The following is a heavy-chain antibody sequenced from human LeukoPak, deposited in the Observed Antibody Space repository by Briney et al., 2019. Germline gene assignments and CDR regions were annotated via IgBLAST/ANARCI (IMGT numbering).Heavy chain of an antibody. CDR3: AFLRRGAFDY. Sequence: GGSLRLPCAASGFTFSSYGMHWVRQAPGKGLEWVAVISYDGSNKYYADSVKGRFTISRDNSKNTLYLQMNSLRAEDTAVYYFAFLRRGAFDYRGQGSLVTVSS. V-gene: IGHV3-30*03. CDR2: ISYDGSNK. J-gene: IGHJ4*02. CDR1: GFTFSSYG. D-gene: IGHD3-16*01.